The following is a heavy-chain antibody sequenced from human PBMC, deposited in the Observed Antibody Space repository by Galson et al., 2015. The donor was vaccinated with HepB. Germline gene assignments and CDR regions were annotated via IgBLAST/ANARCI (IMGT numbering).Heavy chain of an antibody. V-gene: IGHV3-30*04. CDR2: ISYDGSNK. J-gene: IGHJ4*02. D-gene: IGHD2-2*02. Sequence: SLRLSCAASGFTFSSYAMHWVRQAPGKGLEWVAVISYDGSNKYYADSVKGRFTISRDNSKNTLYLQMNSLRAEDTAVYYCADCSSTSCHTGFDYWGQGTLVTVSS. CDR3: ADCSSTSCHTGFDY. CDR1: GFTFSSYA.